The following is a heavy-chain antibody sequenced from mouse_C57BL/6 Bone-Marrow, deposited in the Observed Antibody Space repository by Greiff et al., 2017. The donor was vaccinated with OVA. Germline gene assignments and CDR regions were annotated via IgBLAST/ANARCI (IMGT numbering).Heavy chain of an antibody. CDR1: GFTFSDFY. J-gene: IGHJ1*03. CDR3: ARDDYYWYFDV. V-gene: IGHV7-1*01. CDR2: SRNKANDYTT. Sequence: EVQLMESGGGLVQSGRSLRLSCATSGFTFSDFYMEWVRQAPGKGLELIAASRNKANDYTTEYSASVKGRFIVSRDTSQSILYLQMNALRAEDTAIYYCARDDYYWYFDVWGTGTTVTVSS.